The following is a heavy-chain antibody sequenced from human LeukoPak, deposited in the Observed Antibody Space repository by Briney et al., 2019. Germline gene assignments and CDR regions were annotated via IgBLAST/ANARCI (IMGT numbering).Heavy chain of an antibody. Sequence: GGSLRLSCAASGFTFSSYEMNWVRQASGKGLEWVSYISSSGSTIYYADSVKGRFTISRDNAKNPLYLQMNSLRAEDTAVYYCARSYRGSGTPDYWGQGTLVTVSS. CDR1: GFTFSSYE. CDR3: ARSYRGSGTPDY. D-gene: IGHD3-10*01. CDR2: ISSSGSTI. J-gene: IGHJ4*02. V-gene: IGHV3-48*03.